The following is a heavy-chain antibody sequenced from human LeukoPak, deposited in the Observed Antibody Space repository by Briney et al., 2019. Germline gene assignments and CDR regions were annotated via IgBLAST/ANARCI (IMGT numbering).Heavy chain of an antibody. V-gene: IGHV4-34*01. CDR2: INHSGST. Sequence: PSETLSLTCAVYGGSFSGYYWSWIRQPPGKGLEWIGEINHSGSTNYNPSLKSRVTISVDTSKNQFSLKLSSVTAADTAVYYCARGKYYDFWSGYFPKIYFDYWGQGTLVTVSS. CDR3: ARGKYYDFWSGYFPKIYFDY. D-gene: IGHD3-3*01. CDR1: GGSFSGYY. J-gene: IGHJ4*02.